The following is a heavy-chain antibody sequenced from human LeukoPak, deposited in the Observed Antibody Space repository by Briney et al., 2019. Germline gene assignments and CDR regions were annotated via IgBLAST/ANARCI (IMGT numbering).Heavy chain of an antibody. J-gene: IGHJ4*02. CDR1: GGSFSGYY. V-gene: IGHV4-34*01. CDR2: INHSGST. Sequence: PSETLSLTCAVYGGSFSGYYCSWIRQPPGKGLEWIGEINHSGSTNYNPSLKSRVTISVDTSKNQFSLKLSSVTAADTAVYYCARGIGFSDFWSGYPPYYFDYWGQGTLVTVSS. CDR3: ARGIGFSDFWSGYPPYYFDY. D-gene: IGHD3-3*01.